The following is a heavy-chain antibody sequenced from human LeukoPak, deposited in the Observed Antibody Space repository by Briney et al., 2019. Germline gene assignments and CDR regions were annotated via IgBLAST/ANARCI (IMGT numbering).Heavy chain of an antibody. CDR2: ISGSGSNT. CDR1: GFTFSSYA. V-gene: IGHV3-23*01. CDR3: AKGPIYDAFDI. Sequence: PTGGSLRLSCAASGFTFSSYAMSWVRQAPGKGLEWVSTISGSGSNTYYADSVKGRFTISRDNSKNTLYLQMNSLRAEDTAVYYCAKGPIYDAFDIWGQGTMVTVSS. J-gene: IGHJ3*02. D-gene: IGHD2/OR15-2a*01.